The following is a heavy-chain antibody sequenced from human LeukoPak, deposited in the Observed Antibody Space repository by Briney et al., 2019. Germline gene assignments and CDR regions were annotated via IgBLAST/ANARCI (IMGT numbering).Heavy chain of an antibody. V-gene: IGHV4-59*06. CDR1: GDSISGSY. D-gene: IGHD6-13*01. CDR3: ARGYSSSWLWDY. Sequence: PSETLSLTCAVSGDSISGSYWSWIRQPPGKGLEWIGYIYYSGSTYYNPSLKSRVTISVDTSKNQFSLKLSSVTAADTAVYYCARGYSSSWLWDYWGQGTLVTVSS. CDR2: IYYSGST. J-gene: IGHJ4*02.